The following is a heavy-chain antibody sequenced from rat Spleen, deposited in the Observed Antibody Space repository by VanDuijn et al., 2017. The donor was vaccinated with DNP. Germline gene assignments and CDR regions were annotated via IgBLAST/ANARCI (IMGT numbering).Heavy chain of an antibody. Sequence: EVQLVETGGGLVQPGKSLKLSCVVSGFTFSSYWMYWIRQAPGKGLEWVASISTGGGNTYYRDSVKGRFTISRDNAKSTLYLQMDSLRSEDTATYYCARTRMGPMGDVMDAWGQGTLVTVSS. CDR3: ARTRMGPMGDVMDA. V-gene: IGHV5-58*01. CDR1: GFTFSSYW. D-gene: IGHD1-12*02. J-gene: IGHJ3*01. CDR2: ISTGGGNT.